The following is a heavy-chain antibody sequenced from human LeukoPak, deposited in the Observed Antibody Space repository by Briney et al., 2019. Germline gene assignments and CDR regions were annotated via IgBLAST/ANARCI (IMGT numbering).Heavy chain of an antibody. J-gene: IGHJ3*02. V-gene: IGHV3-53*04. CDR2: IYSGGST. CDR1: GFTFSSYS. CDR3: ARMDIDI. Sequence: GGSLRLSCAASGFTFSSYSMNWVRQAPGKGLEWVSVIYSGGSTYYADSVKGRFTISRHNSKNTLYLQMNSLRAEDTAVYYCARMDIDIWGQGTMVTVSS.